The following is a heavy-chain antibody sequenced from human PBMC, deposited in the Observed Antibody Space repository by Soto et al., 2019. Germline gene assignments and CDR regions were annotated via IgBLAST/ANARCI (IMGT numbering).Heavy chain of an antibody. V-gene: IGHV3-9*01. CDR1: GFTFDDYA. J-gene: IGHJ6*02. D-gene: IGHD1-1*01. CDR2: ISWNSGSI. Sequence: EVQLVESGGGLVQPGRSLRLSCAASGFTFDDYAMHWVRQAPGKGLEWVSGISWNSGSIGYADSVKGRFTISRDNAKNSLYLQMNSLRAEDTALYYCAKDQKELEPNYDYYGMDVWGQGTTVTVSS. CDR3: AKDQKELEPNYDYYGMDV.